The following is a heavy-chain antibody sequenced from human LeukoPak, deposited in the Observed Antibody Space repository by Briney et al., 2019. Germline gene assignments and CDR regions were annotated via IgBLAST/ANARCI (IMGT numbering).Heavy chain of an antibody. V-gene: IGHV1-18*01. D-gene: IGHD2-21*02. CDR1: GYTFTSYG. CDR3: ARGSVGDGSSDRKQYNWFDP. J-gene: IGHJ5*02. CDR2: ISAYNGNT. Sequence: ASVKVSCKASGYTFTSYGISWVRQAPGQGLEWMGWISAYNGNTNCAQKLQGRVTMTTDTSTSTAYMELRSLRSDDTAVYYCARGSVGDGSSDRKQYNWFDPWGQGTLVTVSS.